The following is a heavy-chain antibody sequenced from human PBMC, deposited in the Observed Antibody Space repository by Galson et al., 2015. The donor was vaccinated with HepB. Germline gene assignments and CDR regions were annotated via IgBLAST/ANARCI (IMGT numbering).Heavy chain of an antibody. CDR1: GFTFTAYA. Sequence: SLRLSCAASGFTFTAYAMSWVRQAPGKGLEWVSSLSGSSGNIYYADSVKGRFTISRDNSKNTLYLQMNSLRAEDTAVYFCARDHYCTSVHCSTSRFSSYFFYYMDVWGKGTTVTVSS. V-gene: IGHV3-23*01. CDR2: LSGSSGNI. J-gene: IGHJ6*03. D-gene: IGHD2-8*02. CDR3: ARDHYCTSVHCSTSRFSSYFFYYMDV.